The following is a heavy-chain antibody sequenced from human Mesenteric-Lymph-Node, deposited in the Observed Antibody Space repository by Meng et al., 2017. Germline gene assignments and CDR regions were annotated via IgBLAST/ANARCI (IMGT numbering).Heavy chain of an antibody. CDR2: VYHRGDT. V-gene: IGHV4-4*02. CDR1: GESISSDFW. J-gene: IGHJ4*02. Sequence: GQLQEAGPGLVKPSGSLSLPCSVAGESISSDFWWSWVRQPPGKGLEWIGEVYHRGDTNYNPSLKSRVVISVDRSKNQFSLNLSSVTAADTAVYYCGRDQGRQLINHWGQGTLVTVSS. CDR3: GRDQGRQLINH. D-gene: IGHD1-1*01.